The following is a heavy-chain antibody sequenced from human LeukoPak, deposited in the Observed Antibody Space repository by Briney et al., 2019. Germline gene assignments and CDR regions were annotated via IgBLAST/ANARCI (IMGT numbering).Heavy chain of an antibody. CDR1: GFTFSSYG. CDR3: AKDNRPEQRLPSGWFDP. V-gene: IGHV3-30*18. Sequence: GGSLRLSCAASGFTFSSYGMHWVRQAPGKGLEWVAVISYDGSNKYYADSVRGRFTISRDNAKNSIYLEMNSLRPDDTAFYYCAKDNRPEQRLPSGWFDPWGQGTLVTVSS. CDR2: ISYDGSNK. J-gene: IGHJ5*02. D-gene: IGHD6-19*01.